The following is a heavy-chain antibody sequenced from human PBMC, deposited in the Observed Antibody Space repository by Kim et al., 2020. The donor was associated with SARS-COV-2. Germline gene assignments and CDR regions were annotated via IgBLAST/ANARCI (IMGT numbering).Heavy chain of an antibody. Sequence: SDKHYMDYVKGRFTISRDNAKNSLVLEMNSLRVEDAALYYCTRGGSYSFEYWGPGTLVTVSS. CDR3: TRGGSYSFEY. V-gene: IGHV3-7*01. J-gene: IGHJ4*02. CDR2: SDK. D-gene: IGHD6-13*01.